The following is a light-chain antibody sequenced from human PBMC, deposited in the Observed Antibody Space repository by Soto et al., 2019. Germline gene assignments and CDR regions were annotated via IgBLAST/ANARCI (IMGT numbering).Light chain of an antibody. J-gene: IGKJ2*01. CDR1: QNVNSSS. CDR2: DAS. CDR3: QLFGSAPPMFT. Sequence: EIVLTQSPATLSLSPGERATLSCRASQNVNSSSLTWYQQKPGQAPRLLLYDASSRATDIPDKFSGSESGTDFTLTISRLEPEDFAVYYCQLFGSAPPMFTFGLGTKLEIK. V-gene: IGKV3-20*01.